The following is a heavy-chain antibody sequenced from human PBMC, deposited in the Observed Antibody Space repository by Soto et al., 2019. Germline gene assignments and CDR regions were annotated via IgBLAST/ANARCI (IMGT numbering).Heavy chain of an antibody. CDR2: LTSDGSA. V-gene: IGHV3-23*01. D-gene: IGHD1-7*01. J-gene: IGHJ4*02. Sequence: GGSLRLSCAASGFSFRNYAMTWVRQAPGKGLEWVSLLTSDGSAYYADSVKGRFLISRDNSKNTLYLQMNSLRAQDTAIYYCVKNYNGDYWGQGTLVAVSS. CDR3: VKNYNGDY. CDR1: GFSFRNYA.